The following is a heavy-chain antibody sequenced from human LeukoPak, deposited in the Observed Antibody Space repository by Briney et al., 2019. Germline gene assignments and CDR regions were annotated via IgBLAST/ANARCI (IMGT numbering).Heavy chain of an antibody. Sequence: PGGSLRLSCAASGFTFSSYAMSWVRQAPGKGLEWVSGISGSGGSTHYADPVKDRFTISRDNSKNTLYLQMNSLRAEDTAVYYCAKETVVVVAATPDAFDIWGQGTMVTVSS. J-gene: IGHJ3*02. D-gene: IGHD2-15*01. CDR1: GFTFSSYA. V-gene: IGHV3-23*01. CDR2: ISGSGGST. CDR3: AKETVVVVAATPDAFDI.